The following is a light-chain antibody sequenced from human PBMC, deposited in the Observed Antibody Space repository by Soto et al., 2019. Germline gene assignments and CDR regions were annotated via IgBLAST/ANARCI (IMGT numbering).Light chain of an antibody. J-gene: IGKJ3*01. V-gene: IGKV3-20*01. Sequence: EIVLTQSPGSLSLSPGERATLSCRASKSVSSSYLAWYQQRPGQAPRLLIFGASYRATGIPHRFSGSGSGTDFTRTISRLEPEDFAVYYCQHYSSSPPEFTFGPGTKVDSK. CDR1: KSVSSSY. CDR2: GAS. CDR3: QHYSSSPPEFT.